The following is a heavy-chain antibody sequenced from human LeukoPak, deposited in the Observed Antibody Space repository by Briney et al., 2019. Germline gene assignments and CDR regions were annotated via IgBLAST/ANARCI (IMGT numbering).Heavy chain of an antibody. D-gene: IGHD3-22*01. CDR2: TNTDGSST. V-gene: IGHV3-74*03. Sequence: PGGSLRLSCAASGFTFSSYWMHWVRQAPGKGLVWVSGTNTDGSSTMYADSVKGRFTIARDNAENSLYLQMNSLRAEDTAVYYCARWGLDSSGYYLDYWGQGTLVTVSS. CDR3: ARWGLDSSGYYLDY. J-gene: IGHJ4*02. CDR1: GFTFSSYW.